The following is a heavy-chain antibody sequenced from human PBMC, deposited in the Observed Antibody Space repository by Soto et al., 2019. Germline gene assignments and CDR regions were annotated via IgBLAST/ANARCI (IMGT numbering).Heavy chain of an antibody. J-gene: IGHJ5*02. V-gene: IGHV1-8*01. Sequence: ASVKVSCKASGYTFTIYDINWVRQATGQGLEWMGWMNPNSGNTGYAQKFQGRVTMTRNTSISTAYMELSSLRSEDTAVYYCARAARREARRAAPNNWFDTWGQGTLVTVAS. CDR3: ARAARREARRAAPNNWFDT. CDR1: GYTFTIYD. CDR2: MNPNSGNT. D-gene: IGHD6-6*01.